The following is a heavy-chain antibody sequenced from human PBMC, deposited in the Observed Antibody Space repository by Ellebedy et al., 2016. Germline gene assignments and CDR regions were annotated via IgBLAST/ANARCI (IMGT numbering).Heavy chain of an antibody. J-gene: IGHJ2*01. CDR1: GFTFSSYG. CDR3: AKDGGLGRWLLGWYFDL. Sequence: GESLKISXAASGFTFSSYGMHWVRQAPGKGLEWVAVISFDGSNKYYADSVEGRFTISRDNSKNTLYLQMNSLRAEDTAVYYCAKDGGLGRWLLGWYFDLWGRGTLVTVSS. CDR2: ISFDGSNK. V-gene: IGHV3-30*18. D-gene: IGHD5-24*01.